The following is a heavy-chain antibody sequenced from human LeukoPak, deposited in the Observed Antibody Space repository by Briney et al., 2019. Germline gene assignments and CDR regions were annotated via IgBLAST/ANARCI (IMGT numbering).Heavy chain of an antibody. D-gene: IGHD6-13*01. V-gene: IGHV3-7*01. J-gene: IGHJ3*02. Sequence: GGSLRLSCAASGFTFSSYWLSWVRQAPGKGLEWVANIMQDGSEKNYVDSVKGRFTISRDNARNSLYLRMSSLGAEDTAVYYCAREVYSSSRPADAFDIWGQGTVVTVSS. CDR3: AREVYSSSRPADAFDI. CDR2: IMQDGSEK. CDR1: GFTFSSYW.